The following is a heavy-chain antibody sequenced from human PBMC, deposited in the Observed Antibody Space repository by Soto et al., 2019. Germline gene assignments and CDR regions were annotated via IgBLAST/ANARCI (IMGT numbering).Heavy chain of an antibody. Sequence: GGSLRLSCTPSGFIFSDYSMNWVRQAPGKGLEWISYITTTSSTMYYADSVKGRFTISRDNAKNSLYLQMNSLRDEDTAVYYCARDSSGRQYYGMDVWGQGTTVTVYS. V-gene: IGHV3-48*02. J-gene: IGHJ6*02. CDR3: ARDSSGRQYYGMDV. CDR2: ITTTSSTM. D-gene: IGHD3-22*01. CDR1: GFIFSDYS.